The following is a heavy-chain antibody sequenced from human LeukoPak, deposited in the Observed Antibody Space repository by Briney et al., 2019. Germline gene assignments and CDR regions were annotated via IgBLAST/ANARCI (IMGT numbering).Heavy chain of an antibody. CDR1: GFTFSSYW. V-gene: IGHV3-7*01. CDR2: IKQDGSEK. J-gene: IGHJ6*03. CDR3: ARVRTYYYGSGHYYMDV. D-gene: IGHD3-10*01. Sequence: SGGSLRLSCAASGFTFSSYWMSWVRQAPGKGLEWVANIKQDGSEKYYVDSVKARFTISRDNAKNSLYLQMNSLRAEDTAVYYCARVRTYYYGSGHYYMDVWGKGTTVTISS.